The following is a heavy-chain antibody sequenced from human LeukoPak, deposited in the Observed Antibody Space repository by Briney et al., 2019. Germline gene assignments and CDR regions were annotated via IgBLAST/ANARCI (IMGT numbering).Heavy chain of an antibody. J-gene: IGHJ4*02. CDR3: ARASRSGWYVY. V-gene: IGHV1-46*01. D-gene: IGHD6-19*01. Sequence: ASVKVSCKASGYTFISYYMHWVRQAPGQGLEWMGIINPGGGSTSYAQKFQGRVTMTRDTSISTAYMELSRLRSDDTAVYYCARASRSGWYVYWGQGTLVTVSS. CDR1: GYTFISYY. CDR2: INPGGGST.